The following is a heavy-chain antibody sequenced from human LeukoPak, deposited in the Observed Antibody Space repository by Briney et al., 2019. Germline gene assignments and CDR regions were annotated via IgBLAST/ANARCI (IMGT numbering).Heavy chain of an antibody. J-gene: IGHJ4*02. CDR1: GFTFSSHW. V-gene: IGHV3-74*01. Sequence: GGSLRLSCAASGFTFSSHWMHWVRQAPGKGLVWVSRISSDGSSTSFADSVKGRFTISRDNAENTLYLQMNSLRAEDTAVYYCAKDRGGITGDNWGQGTLVTVSS. CDR3: AKDRGGITGDN. CDR2: ISSDGSST. D-gene: IGHD7-27*01.